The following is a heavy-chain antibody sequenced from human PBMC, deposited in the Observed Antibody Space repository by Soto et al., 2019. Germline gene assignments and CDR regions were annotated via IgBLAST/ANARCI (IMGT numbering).Heavy chain of an antibody. V-gene: IGHV3-33*01. Sequence: PGGSLRLSCAASGFTFSSYGMHWVRQAPGKGLEWVAVIWYDGSNKYYADSVKGRFTISRDNSKNTLYLQMNSLRAEDTAVYYCARDLNRGSFFSYGTDVWGQGTTVTVS. J-gene: IGHJ6*02. CDR2: IWYDGSNK. D-gene: IGHD3-3*02. CDR3: ARDLNRGSFFSYGTDV. CDR1: GFTFSSYG.